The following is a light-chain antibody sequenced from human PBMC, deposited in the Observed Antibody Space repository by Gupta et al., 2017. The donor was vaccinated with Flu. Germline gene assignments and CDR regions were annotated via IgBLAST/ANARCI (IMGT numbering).Light chain of an antibody. J-gene: IGLJ3*02. CDR1: SSNIGIND. V-gene: IGLV1-51*01. CDR3: GTWYDSLIAVV. Sequence: QTVVTQPPSVAAAPGQKVALSCSGSSSNIGINDVSWYQQLPGTAPKLLIYDNDNRPSAIPYRFSGCKSGTSATLWITGSQTGDEADYYCGTWYDSLIAVVFGGGTKLAVL. CDR2: DND.